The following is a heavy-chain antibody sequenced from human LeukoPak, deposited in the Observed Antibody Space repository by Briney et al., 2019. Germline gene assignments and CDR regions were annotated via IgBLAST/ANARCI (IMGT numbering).Heavy chain of an antibody. D-gene: IGHD3-22*01. J-gene: IGHJ4*02. Sequence: SESLSLTCAVSGGSIISYYWSWIRQPPGKGLEWIGSFCYSRSTNYSPSLKGRVTMSADTSKDQFSLKLTSVTAADTAVYYCARARDYYDSSSFLYWGQGTLVTVSS. V-gene: IGHV4-59*01. CDR2: FCYSRST. CDR3: ARARDYYDSSSFLY. CDR1: GGSIISYY.